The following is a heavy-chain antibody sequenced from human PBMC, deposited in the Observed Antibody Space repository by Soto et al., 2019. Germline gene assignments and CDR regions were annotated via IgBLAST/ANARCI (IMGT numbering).Heavy chain of an antibody. CDR1: EYSFTSYW. Sequence: GQSMQIPWKGFEYSFTSYWIGRVRQMPGKGLEWMGIIYPGDSNTRYSPSLQGQVTISVDKSISTAYLQWSSLKATDTAMYYCARHAYDFWSGHPNPRYYYGMDVWGQGTTVTVSS. J-gene: IGHJ6*02. D-gene: IGHD3-3*01. CDR2: IYPGDSNT. CDR3: ARHAYDFWSGHPNPRYYYGMDV. V-gene: IGHV5-51*01.